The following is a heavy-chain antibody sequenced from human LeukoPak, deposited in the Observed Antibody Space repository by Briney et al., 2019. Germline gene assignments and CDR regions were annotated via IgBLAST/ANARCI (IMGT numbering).Heavy chain of an antibody. Sequence: SVKVSCKASGGTFSSYTISWVRQAPGQGLEWMGRIIPILGIANYAQKFQGRVTITADKSTSTAYMELSSLGSEDTAVYYCARDVSCSSTSCYTKHHYYYGMDVWGQGTTVTVSS. J-gene: IGHJ6*02. CDR2: IIPILGIA. CDR1: GGTFSSYT. D-gene: IGHD2-2*02. V-gene: IGHV1-69*04. CDR3: ARDVSCSSTSCYTKHHYYYGMDV.